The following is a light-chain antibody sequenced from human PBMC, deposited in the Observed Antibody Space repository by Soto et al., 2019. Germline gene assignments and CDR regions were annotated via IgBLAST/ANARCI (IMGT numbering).Light chain of an antibody. CDR1: QNINAW. Sequence: DIQMTQSPSTLSASVGDRVTITCRASQNINAWLAWYQQKPGKAPKLLISDASNLESGVSSRFSGSGYGTEFTLTISSLHPDDFATYYCQQFHTYYTFGQGTKLEIK. V-gene: IGKV1-5*01. CDR2: DAS. CDR3: QQFHTYYT. J-gene: IGKJ2*01.